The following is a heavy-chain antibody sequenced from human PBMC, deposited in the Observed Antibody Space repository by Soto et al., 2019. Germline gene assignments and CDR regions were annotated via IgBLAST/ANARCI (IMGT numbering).Heavy chain of an antibody. Sequence: SETLSLTCTVSGGSISSGGYYWSWIRQHPGKGLEWIGYIYYSGSTYYNPSLKSRVTISVDTSKNQFSLKLSSVTAADTAVYYCARGEGWYSSSWYWFDPWGQGTLVTVSS. CDR3: ARGEGWYSSSWYWFDP. J-gene: IGHJ5*02. V-gene: IGHV4-31*03. D-gene: IGHD6-13*01. CDR1: GGSISSGGYY. CDR2: IYYSGST.